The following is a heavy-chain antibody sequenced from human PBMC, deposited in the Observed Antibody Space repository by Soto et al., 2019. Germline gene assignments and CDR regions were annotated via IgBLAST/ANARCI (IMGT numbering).Heavy chain of an antibody. Sequence: GGPLRPSGGVSGFTLSRYAMHWVRKAPGKGLECVAAISYDGANKNYADSVKGRFTISGDNSKDTLYLQMDSLRPVDTAVYYCARPPFDSSGYYRNWGQGTLVTVSS. CDR3: ARPPFDSSGYYRN. V-gene: IGHV3-30*04. CDR1: GFTLSRYA. J-gene: IGHJ4*02. CDR2: ISYDGANK. D-gene: IGHD3-22*01.